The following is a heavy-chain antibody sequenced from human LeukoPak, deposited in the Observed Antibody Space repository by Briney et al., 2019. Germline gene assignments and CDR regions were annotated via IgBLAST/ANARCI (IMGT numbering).Heavy chain of an antibody. CDR3: ARDQGYYFDY. V-gene: IGHV4-30-4*01. CDR2: IYDSGNT. CDR1: GGSISSGDYY. J-gene: IGHJ4*02. Sequence: PSQTLSLTCTVSGGSISSGDYYWSWIRQPPGKGLEWIGYIYDSGNTYYNASLRGRVTISVDTSKNQLSLKLSSVTAADTAVYYCARDQGYYFDYWGQGTLVTVSS.